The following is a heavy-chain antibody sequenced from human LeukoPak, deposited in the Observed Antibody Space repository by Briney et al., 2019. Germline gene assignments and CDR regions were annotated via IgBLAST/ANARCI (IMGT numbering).Heavy chain of an antibody. J-gene: IGHJ1*01. CDR3: TRDPAYCGGDCSWIFQN. D-gene: IGHD2-21*02. CDR1: GFTFGDYA. V-gene: IGHV3-49*04. Sequence: GGSLRLSCTASGFTFGDYAMTWVRQAPGKGLEWVGFIRSKAYGGTTEYAASVKGRFTVSRDDSKSIAYLQMNSLKSEDTAVYYCTRDPAYCGGDCSWIFQNWGQGTLVTVSS. CDR2: IRSKAYGGTT.